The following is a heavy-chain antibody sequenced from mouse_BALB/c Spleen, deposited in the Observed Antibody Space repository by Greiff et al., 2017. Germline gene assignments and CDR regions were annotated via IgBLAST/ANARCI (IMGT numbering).Heavy chain of an antibody. D-gene: IGHD1-1*01. Sequence: EVQLVESGGGLVQPGGSLKLSCAASGFTFSSYGMSWVRQTPDKRLELVATINSNGGSTYYPDSVKGRFTISRDNAKNTLYLQMSSLKSEDTAMYYCARDYYGSPYWYFDGGGAGTTVTVSS. V-gene: IGHV5-6-3*01. J-gene: IGHJ1*01. CDR3: ARDYYGSPYWYFDG. CDR1: GFTFSSYG. CDR2: INSNGGST.